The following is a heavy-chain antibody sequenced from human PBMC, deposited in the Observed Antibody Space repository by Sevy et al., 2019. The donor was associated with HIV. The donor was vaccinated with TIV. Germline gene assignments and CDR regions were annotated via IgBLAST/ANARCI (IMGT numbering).Heavy chain of an antibody. CDR1: GFTFSSYA. CDR3: AKVDSSGYYWGYAFDI. D-gene: IGHD3-22*01. Sequence: GESLKISCAASGFTFSSYAMSWVRQAPGKGLEWVSAISGSGGSTYYADSVKGRFTISRDNSKNTLYLQMNSLRAEDTAVYYCAKVDSSGYYWGYAFDIWGQGTMVTVSS. V-gene: IGHV3-23*01. J-gene: IGHJ3*02. CDR2: ISGSGGST.